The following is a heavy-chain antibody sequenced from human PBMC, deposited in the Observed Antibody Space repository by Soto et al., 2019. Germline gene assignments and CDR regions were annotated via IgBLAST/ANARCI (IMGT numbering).Heavy chain of an antibody. D-gene: IGHD3-10*01. CDR2: IYEAGTT. CDR1: GASISRTVFH. J-gene: IGHJ4*02. CDR3: ARRGSGHTFDY. V-gene: IGHV4-39*02. Sequence: QLRLQESGPGLVKPSETLSLTCAVSGASISRTVFHWGWIRQPPGQGLEWIGSIYEAGTTFYNSSLQGRVTISADTSKNHFSLQLDSVTAADTAVYYCARRGSGHTFDYWGQGTLVTVS.